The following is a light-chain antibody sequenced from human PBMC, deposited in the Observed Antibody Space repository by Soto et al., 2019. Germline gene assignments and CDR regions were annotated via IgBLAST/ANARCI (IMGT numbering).Light chain of an antibody. Sequence: QSLLTQPASVSGSPGQSITISCTGTSSDLGGYNYVSWYPQHPGKAPKLMIYEVSNRPSGVSNRFSGSKSGNTASLTISGLQAEAEADYYCSSYTSPKYVFGTGTKVTVL. V-gene: IGLV2-14*01. CDR3: SSYTSPKYV. CDR2: EVS. CDR1: SSDLGGYNY. J-gene: IGLJ1*01.